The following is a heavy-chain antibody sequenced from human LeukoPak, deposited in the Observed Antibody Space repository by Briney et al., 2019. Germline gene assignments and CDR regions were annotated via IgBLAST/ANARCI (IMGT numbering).Heavy chain of an antibody. Sequence: KPSETLSLTCTVSGGSISSYYWSWIRQPPGKGLEWIGYIDYSGSTNYNPSLKSRVTISVDTSKNQFSLKLSSVTAADTAVYYCAGGAYDYVWGSYRHKPFDYWGQGTLVTVSS. V-gene: IGHV4-59*01. CDR3: AGGAYDYVWGSYRHKPFDY. CDR2: IDYSGST. D-gene: IGHD3-16*02. CDR1: GGSISSYY. J-gene: IGHJ4*02.